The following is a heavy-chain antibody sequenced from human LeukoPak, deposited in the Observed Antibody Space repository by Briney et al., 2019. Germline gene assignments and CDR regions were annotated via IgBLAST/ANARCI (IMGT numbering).Heavy chain of an antibody. Sequence: PGGSLRLSCTASGFTFGDYAMSWFRQAPGKGLEWVGFIRSKAYGGTTEYAASVKGRFTISRDDSKSIAYLQMSSLKTEDTAVYYCTRDGSGSYSRIALLDYWGQGTLVTVSS. J-gene: IGHJ4*02. CDR3: TRDGSGSYSRIALLDY. CDR1: GFTFGDYA. CDR2: IRSKAYGGTT. V-gene: IGHV3-49*03. D-gene: IGHD1-26*01.